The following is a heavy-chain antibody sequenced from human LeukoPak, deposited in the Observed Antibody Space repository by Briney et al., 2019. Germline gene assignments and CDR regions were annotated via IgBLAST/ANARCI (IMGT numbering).Heavy chain of an antibody. V-gene: IGHV1-24*01. CDR3: ATGAYSGSYYSAGFDAFDI. CDR1: GYTLTELS. D-gene: IGHD1-26*01. CDR2: FDSEDGET. J-gene: IGHJ3*02. Sequence: GASVKVSCKVSGYTLTELSMHWVRQAPGKGLEWMGGFDSEDGETIYAQKFQGRVTMTEDTSTDTAYMELSSLRSEDTAVYYCATGAYSGSYYSAGFDAFDIWGQRTMVTVSS.